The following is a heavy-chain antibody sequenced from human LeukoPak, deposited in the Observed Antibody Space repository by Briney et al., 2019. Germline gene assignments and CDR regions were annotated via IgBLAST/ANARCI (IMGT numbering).Heavy chain of an antibody. D-gene: IGHD3-3*01. V-gene: IGHV5-51*01. J-gene: IGHJ4*02. CDR3: ARQRFLERDFDY. Sequence: GEALKISCKGSGYSFTSYWIGWVRQMPGKGLEWMGMIYPGDFDTRYSPSFDGKVTISADKSISTAYLQWSSLKASDTAMYYCARQRFLERDFDYWGQGTLVTVSS. CDR2: IYPGDFDT. CDR1: GYSFTSYW.